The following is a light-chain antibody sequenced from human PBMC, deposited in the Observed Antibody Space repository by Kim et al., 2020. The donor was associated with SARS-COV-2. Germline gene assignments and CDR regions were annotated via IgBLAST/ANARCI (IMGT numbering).Light chain of an antibody. J-gene: IGKJ1*01. V-gene: IGKV3-20*01. CDR2: AAS. CDR1: QTVTNNY. CDR3: HHYSYSPQT. Sequence: EIVLTQSPGTLSLSPGERATLSCRASQTVTNNYLGWYQQKPGQAPRLVIYAASSRATGIPDRFSASGSGTDFTLTISRLVPEDFAVYYCHHYSYSPQTFGQGTKVDIK.